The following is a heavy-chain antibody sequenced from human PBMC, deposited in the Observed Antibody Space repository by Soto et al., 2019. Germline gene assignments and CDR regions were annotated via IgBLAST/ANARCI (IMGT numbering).Heavy chain of an antibody. CDR2: IYYSGST. D-gene: IGHD5-18*01. V-gene: IGHV4-39*01. Sequence: NPSETLSLTCTVSGGSISSSSYYWGWIRQPPGKGLEWIGSIYYSGSTYYNPSLKSRVTISVDTSKNQFSLKLSSVTAADTAVYYCARRVGYGYFDWGQGTLVTVSS. CDR1: GGSISSSSYY. CDR3: ARRVGYGYFD. J-gene: IGHJ4*02.